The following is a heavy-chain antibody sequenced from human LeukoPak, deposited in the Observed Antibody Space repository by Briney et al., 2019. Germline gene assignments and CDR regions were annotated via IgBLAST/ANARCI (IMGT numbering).Heavy chain of an antibody. Sequence: SETLSLTCTVSGGSISSYYWSWIRQPAGKGLEWIGRIYTSGSTNYNPSLKSRVTMSVDTSKNQFSLKLSSVTAADTAVYYCARRASRYYGSGSYYKCYFDYWGQGTLVTVSS. CDR2: IYTSGST. CDR3: ARRASRYYGSGSYYKCYFDY. CDR1: GGSISSYY. D-gene: IGHD3-10*01. J-gene: IGHJ4*02. V-gene: IGHV4-4*07.